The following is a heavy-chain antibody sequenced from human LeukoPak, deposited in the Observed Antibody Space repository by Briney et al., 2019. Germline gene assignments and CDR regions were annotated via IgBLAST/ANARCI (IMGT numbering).Heavy chain of an antibody. J-gene: IGHJ4*02. CDR3: ARGRLRGYSYGSFDY. Sequence: ASVKVSCKASGYTFSSYAISWVRQAPGQGLEWMGRIIPILGIANYAQKFQGRVTITADKSTSTAYMELSSLRSEDTAVYYCARGRLRGYSYGSFDYWGQGTLVTVSS. V-gene: IGHV1-69*04. CDR1: GYTFSSYA. CDR2: IIPILGIA. D-gene: IGHD5-18*01.